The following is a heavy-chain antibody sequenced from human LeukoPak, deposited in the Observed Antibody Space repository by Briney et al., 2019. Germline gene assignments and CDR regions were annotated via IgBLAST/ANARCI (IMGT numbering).Heavy chain of an antibody. CDR3: ARSPMVRGVIIHNWFDP. D-gene: IGHD3-10*01. V-gene: IGHV1-3*03. J-gene: IGHJ5*02. Sequence: ASVKVSCKASGYTFTTYAMQWVRQAPGQRLEWMGWINAGNGNTKYSQEFQGRVTITRDTSASTAYMELNSLRSEDMAVYYCARSPMVRGVIIHNWFDPWGQGTLVTVSS. CDR2: INAGNGNT. CDR1: GYTFTTYA.